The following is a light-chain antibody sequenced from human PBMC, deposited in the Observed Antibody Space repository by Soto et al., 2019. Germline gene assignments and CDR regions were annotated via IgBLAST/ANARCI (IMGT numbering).Light chain of an antibody. V-gene: IGKV3-15*01. CDR3: QQYHNWPPHYI. CDR2: GAS. Sequence: EIVMTQSPATLSVSPGERATLSCRASQTVASNLAWYQQKPGQAPRLLIHGASTRATGVPARFSGSGSGTEFTLTISSLQSEDFAVYYCQQYHNWPPHYIFGQGTKLQIK. J-gene: IGKJ2*01. CDR1: QTVASN.